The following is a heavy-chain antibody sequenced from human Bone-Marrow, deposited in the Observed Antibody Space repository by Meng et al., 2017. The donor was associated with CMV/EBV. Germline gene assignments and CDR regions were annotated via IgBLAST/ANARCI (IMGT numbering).Heavy chain of an antibody. CDR3: ARQYSSSWYEALYYYYGMDV. D-gene: IGHD6-13*01. V-gene: IGHV4-39*01. CDR2: IYYSGST. CDR1: GGPISSSSYY. Sequence: SETLSLTCTASGGPISSSSYYWGWIRQPPGKGLEWMGSIYYSGSTYYNPSLKSRVTISVDTSKNQFSLKLSSVTAADTAVYYCARQYSSSWYEALYYYYGMDVWGQGTTVTVSS. J-gene: IGHJ6*02.